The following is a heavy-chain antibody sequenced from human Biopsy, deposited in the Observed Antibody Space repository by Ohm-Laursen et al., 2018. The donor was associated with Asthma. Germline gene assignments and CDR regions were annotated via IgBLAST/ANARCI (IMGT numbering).Heavy chain of an antibody. J-gene: IGHJ4*02. CDR1: GGSFSSNF. V-gene: IGHV4-31*11. CDR3: AAYCSTPACPFGY. CDR2: ISYSGNT. D-gene: IGHD2-2*01. Sequence: SQTLSLTCAVYGGSFSSNFWSWIRQHPGKGLEWVGYISYSGNTYYNPSLKSRVSISVDTSKNQFSLNLSSVTAADTAVYYCAAYCSTPACPFGYWGQGTLVTVSS.